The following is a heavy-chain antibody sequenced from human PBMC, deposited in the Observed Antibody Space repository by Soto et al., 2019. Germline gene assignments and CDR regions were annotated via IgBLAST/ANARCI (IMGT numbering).Heavy chain of an antibody. CDR2: IYYSGST. V-gene: IGHV4-59*01. Sequence: PSETLSLTCTVSGVSISSYYWSWIRQPPGKGLEWIGYIYYSGSTNYTPSLKSRVTISVDTSKNQFSLKLSSVTAADTAVYYCARIYYYNWNDDGWFDPWGQGTLVTVSS. CDR3: ARIYYYNWNDDGWFDP. J-gene: IGHJ5*02. CDR1: GVSISSYY. D-gene: IGHD1-1*01.